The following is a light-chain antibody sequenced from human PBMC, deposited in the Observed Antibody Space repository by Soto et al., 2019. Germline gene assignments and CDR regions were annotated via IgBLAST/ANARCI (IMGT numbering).Light chain of an antibody. V-gene: IGLV2-11*01. CDR3: CSYAGSYVV. CDR1: SSDVGGYNY. Sequence: QSVLTQPRSVSGSPGQSVTISCTGTSSDVGGYNYVSWYQQHPGKAPKLMIYDVSKRPSVVPDRFSGSKSGNTASLTISGLQAEDAAYYYCCSYAGSYVVFGGGTKVTVL. CDR2: DVS. J-gene: IGLJ2*01.